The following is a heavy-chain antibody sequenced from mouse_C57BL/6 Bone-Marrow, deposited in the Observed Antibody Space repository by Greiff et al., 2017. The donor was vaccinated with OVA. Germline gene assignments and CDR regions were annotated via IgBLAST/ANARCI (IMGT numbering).Heavy chain of an antibody. J-gene: IGHJ2*01. Sequence: QVQLQQSGPELVKPGASVKLSCKASGYAFSSSWMNWVKQRPGKGLEWIGRIYPGDGDTNYNGKFKGKATLTADKSSSTAYMQLRSLTSEDSAVYFCARGRTTVVAHFDYWGQGTTLTVSS. CDR1: GYAFSSSW. D-gene: IGHD1-1*01. CDR3: ARGRTTVVAHFDY. V-gene: IGHV1-82*01. CDR2: IYPGDGDT.